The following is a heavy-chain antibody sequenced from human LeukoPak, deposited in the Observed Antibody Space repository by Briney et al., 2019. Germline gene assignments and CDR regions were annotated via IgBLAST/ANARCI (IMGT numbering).Heavy chain of an antibody. CDR2: VSHDGDT. J-gene: IGHJ6*02. CDR3: ARRALDYDDVAYFYARCSDV. V-gene: IGHV4-34*01. CDR1: GMSLSDYC. Sequence: SETLSLTCGVSGMSLSDYCWTWIRQSPGKGLEWIGEVSHDGDTNYNPSLKSRVSISVDTSNDQFSLKLSSVTAADTGVYYCARRALDYDDVAYFYARCSDVWGQGIKVTVS. D-gene: IGHD4-17*01.